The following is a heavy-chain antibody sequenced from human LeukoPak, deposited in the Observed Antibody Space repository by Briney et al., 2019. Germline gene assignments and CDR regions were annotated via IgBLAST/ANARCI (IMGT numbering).Heavy chain of an antibody. CDR3: AREYCSSTSCYAIDY. J-gene: IGHJ4*02. CDR1: GYTFTIYG. D-gene: IGHD2-2*01. Sequence: EASVKVSCKASGYTFTIYGISWVRQAPGQGLEWMGWISAYNGNTNYAQTLRGRVTMTTDTSTSTAYMELRSLRSDGTAVYYCAREYCSSTSCYAIDYWGQGTLVTVSS. V-gene: IGHV1-18*04. CDR2: ISAYNGNT.